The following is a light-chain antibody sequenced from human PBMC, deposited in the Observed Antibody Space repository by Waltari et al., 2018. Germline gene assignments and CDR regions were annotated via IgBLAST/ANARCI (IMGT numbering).Light chain of an antibody. CDR2: EVS. CDR3: SSYGGRNNLI. J-gene: IGLJ2*01. CDR1: SSDIGHYNF. Sequence: QSALPQPPSASGSPGQSVTISCTATSSDIGHYNFVSWYQQHPGKAPKLRIYEVSKRPSGVPDRFSGSKSGYTASLTVSGLQAEDEAEYYCSSYGGRNNLIFGGGTKLTVL. V-gene: IGLV2-8*01.